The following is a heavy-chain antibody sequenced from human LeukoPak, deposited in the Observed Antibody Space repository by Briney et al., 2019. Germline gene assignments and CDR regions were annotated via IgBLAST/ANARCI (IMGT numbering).Heavy chain of an antibody. Sequence: GASVTVSCKASGYTFTSYGISWVRQAPGQGLEWMGWISAYNGNTNYAQKLQGRVTMTTDTSTSTAYMELRSLRSDDTAVYYCARDCSSTSCYVGPDYWGQGTLVTVSS. CDR2: ISAYNGNT. CDR1: GYTFTSYG. CDR3: ARDCSSTSCYVGPDY. J-gene: IGHJ4*02. V-gene: IGHV1-18*01. D-gene: IGHD2-2*01.